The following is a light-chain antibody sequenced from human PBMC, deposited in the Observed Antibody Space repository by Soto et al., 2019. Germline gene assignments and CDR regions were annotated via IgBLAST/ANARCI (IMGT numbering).Light chain of an antibody. CDR3: SSYTSSTTYV. Sequence: QSALTQPASVSGSPGQSITISCAGTSRDVGGYNYVSWYQQYPGKAPKVIISEVTNRPSGVSNRFSGSKSGNTASLTISGLQAEDEADYYCSSYTSSTTYVFATVTKVTVL. J-gene: IGLJ1*01. CDR2: EVT. CDR1: SRDVGGYNY. V-gene: IGLV2-14*01.